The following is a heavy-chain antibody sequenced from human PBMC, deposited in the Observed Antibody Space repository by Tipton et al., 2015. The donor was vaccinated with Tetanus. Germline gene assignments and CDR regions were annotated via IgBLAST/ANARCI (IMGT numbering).Heavy chain of an antibody. Sequence: TLSLTCTVSGGSVSSGSYYWSWIRQPPGKGLEWIGYIYYSESTNYNPSLKSRVTISVDTSKNQFSLKLSSVTAADTAVYYCAGAFPGGTQRRNWFGPWGQETLVTVSS. D-gene: IGHD2-8*02. CDR1: GGSVSSGSYY. CDR3: AGAFPGGTQRRNWFGP. V-gene: IGHV4-61*01. J-gene: IGHJ5*02. CDR2: IYYSEST.